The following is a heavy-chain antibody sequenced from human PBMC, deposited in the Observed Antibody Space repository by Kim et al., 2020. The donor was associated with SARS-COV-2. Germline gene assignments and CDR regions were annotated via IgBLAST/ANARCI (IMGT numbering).Heavy chain of an antibody. CDR1: GYTFTSYS. V-gene: IGHV1-46*01. CDR2: INPSAGGT. J-gene: IGHJ6*02. CDR3: SRVDYYDSSGYYYYYGMDV. Sequence: ASVKVSCKASGYTFTSYSMHWVRQAPGQGLEWMGMINPSAGGTSYAQKFQGRVTMTRDTSTSTVYMELNSLRSEDTAVYYCSRVDYYDSSGYYYYYGMDVWGRGTTVTVSS. D-gene: IGHD3-22*01.